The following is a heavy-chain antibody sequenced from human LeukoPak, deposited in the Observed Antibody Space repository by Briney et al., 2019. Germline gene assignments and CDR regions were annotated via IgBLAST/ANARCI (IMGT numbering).Heavy chain of an antibody. V-gene: IGHV1-69*13. J-gene: IGHJ6*02. CDR3: TTRACHAGGCSSSFYYYYGLHF. D-gene: IGHD3-16*01. CDR1: GNSISNYA. CDR2: IIPIFGTA. Sequence: SVKVSCKASGNSISNYAVSWVRQTPGQGFEWMGGIIPIFGTADYAQKFQGRVTITADQSTSTTYMALSSLKSEDTATYYCTTRACHAGGCSSSFYYYYGLHFWGQGTTVSVSS.